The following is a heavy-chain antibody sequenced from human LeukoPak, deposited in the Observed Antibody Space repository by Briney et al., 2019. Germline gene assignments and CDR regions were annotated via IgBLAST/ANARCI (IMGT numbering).Heavy chain of an antibody. V-gene: IGHV4-4*07. CDR2: IYTSGSS. D-gene: IGHD3-22*01. J-gene: IGHJ3*02. Sequence: SETLSLTCTVSGDSISSYYWSWIRQPAGKGLEWIGRIYTSGSSNYNPSLKSRVTMSVDTSKNQFSLKLSSVTAADTAVYYCARDPPYYYDSSGYPENAFDIWGQGTMVTVSS. CDR1: GDSISSYY. CDR3: ARDPPYYYDSSGYPENAFDI.